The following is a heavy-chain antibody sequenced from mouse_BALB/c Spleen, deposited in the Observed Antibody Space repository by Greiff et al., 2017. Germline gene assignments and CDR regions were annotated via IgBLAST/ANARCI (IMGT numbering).Heavy chain of an antibody. J-gene: IGHJ4*01. CDR3: ARSDGNSYAMDY. CDR2: IYPGSGST. D-gene: IGHD2-1*01. Sequence: QVHVKQSGPELVKPGASVKMSCKASGYTFTDYVISWVKQRTGQGLEWIGEIYPGSGSTYYNEKFKGKATLTAEKSSNTAYMQLSSLTSEDSAVYFCARSDGNSYAMDYWGQGTSVTVSS. CDR1: GYTFTDYV. V-gene: IGHV1-77*01.